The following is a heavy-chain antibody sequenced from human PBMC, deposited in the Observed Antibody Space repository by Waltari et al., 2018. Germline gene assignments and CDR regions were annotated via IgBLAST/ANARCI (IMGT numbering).Heavy chain of an antibody. CDR2: IYHSGST. CDR3: ARLDYDYYYGMDV. J-gene: IGHJ6*02. Sequence: QVQLQESGPGLVKPSETMSLTCAVSGSYISSGYYWGWIRQPPGKGLEWIGSIYHSGSTYYNPSLKSRVTISVDTSKNQFSLKLSSVTAADTAVYYCARLDYDYYYGMDVWGQGTTVTVSS. D-gene: IGHD1-1*01. V-gene: IGHV4-38-2*01. CDR1: GSYISSGYY.